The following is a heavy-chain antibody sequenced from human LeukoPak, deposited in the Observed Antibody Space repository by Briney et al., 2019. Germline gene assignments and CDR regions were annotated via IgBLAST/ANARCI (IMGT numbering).Heavy chain of an antibody. V-gene: IGHV4-34*01. CDR2: INHSGST. CDR3: ARHSYGCCEDY. Sequence: PSETLSLTCAVYGGSFSAYYWSWIRQPPGKGLEWIGEINHSGSTNYNPSLKSRVAISVDTSRNQFSLRLSSVTAADTAVYYCARHSYGCCEDYWGQGTLVTVSS. CDR1: GGSFSAYY. D-gene: IGHD5-18*01. J-gene: IGHJ4*02.